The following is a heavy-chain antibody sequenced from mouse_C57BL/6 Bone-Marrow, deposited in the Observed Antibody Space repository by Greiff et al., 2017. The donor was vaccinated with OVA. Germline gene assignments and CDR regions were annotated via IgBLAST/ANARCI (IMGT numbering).Heavy chain of an antibody. CDR1: GYTFTDYE. J-gene: IGHJ4*01. Sequence: VQLQQPGAELVRPGASVTLSCKASGYTFTDYEMHWVKQTPVHGLEWIGAIDPENGGTAYNQKFKGKAILTADKSYSTAYMELRSLTSEDSAVYDGTSGYGNYYAMVYWGQGTSVTVSS. D-gene: IGHD2-1*01. CDR2: IDPENGGT. CDR3: TSGYGNYYAMVY. V-gene: IGHV1-15*01.